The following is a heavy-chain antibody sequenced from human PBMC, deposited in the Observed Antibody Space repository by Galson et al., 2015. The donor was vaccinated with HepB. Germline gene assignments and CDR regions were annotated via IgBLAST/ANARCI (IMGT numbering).Heavy chain of an antibody. CDR1: GYTFTSYY. CDR2: INLSGGRT. CDR3: AREGNGDSLYAFDI. Sequence: SCKASGYTFTSYYMHWVRQAPGPGLEWMGIINLSGGRTSYVQKFQGRVTMTRDTSTSTVYMELSSLRFEDTAVYYCAREGNGDSLYAFDIWGQGTMVTVSS. V-gene: IGHV1-46*01. J-gene: IGHJ3*02. D-gene: IGHD4-17*01.